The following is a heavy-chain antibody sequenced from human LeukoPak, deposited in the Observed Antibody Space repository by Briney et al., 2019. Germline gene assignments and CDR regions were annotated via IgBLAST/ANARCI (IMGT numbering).Heavy chain of an antibody. Sequence: GGSLRLSCAASGFTFSDYYMSWIRQAPGKGLEWVSYIRSSGSTIYYADSVKGRFTISRDNAKNSLYLQINSLRAEDTAVYYCARDSRYDILTGYPYYYYYMDVWGKGTTVTVSS. CDR3: ARDSRYDILTGYPYYYYYMDV. CDR2: IRSSGSTI. V-gene: IGHV3-11*04. J-gene: IGHJ6*03. D-gene: IGHD3-9*01. CDR1: GFTFSDYY.